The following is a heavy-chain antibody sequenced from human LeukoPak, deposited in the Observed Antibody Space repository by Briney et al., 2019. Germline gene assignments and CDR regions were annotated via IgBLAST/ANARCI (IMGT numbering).Heavy chain of an antibody. CDR1: GFTFSNAW. CDR2: IRSKAYGGTT. D-gene: IGHD3-10*01. CDR3: TRDGHGSGFYYYYMDV. J-gene: IGHJ6*03. V-gene: IGHV3-49*04. Sequence: PGGSLRLSCAASGFTFSNAWMSWVRQAPGKGLEWVGFIRSKAYGGTTEYAASVKGRFTISRDDSKSIAYLQMNSLKTEDTAVYYCTRDGHGSGFYYYYMDVWGKGTTVTVSS.